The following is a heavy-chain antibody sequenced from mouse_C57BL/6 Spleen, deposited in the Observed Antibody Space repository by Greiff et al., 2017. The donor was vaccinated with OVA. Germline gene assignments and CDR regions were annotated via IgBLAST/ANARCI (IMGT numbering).Heavy chain of an antibody. Sequence: ESGPGLVKPSQSLSLTCSVTGYSITSGYYWNWIRQFPGNKLEWMGYISYDGSNNYNPSLKNRISITRDTSKNQFFLKLNSVTTEDTATYYCARGSYSNYEDWFAYWGQGTLVTVSA. CDR1: GYSITSGYY. CDR3: ARGSYSNYEDWFAY. V-gene: IGHV3-6*01. J-gene: IGHJ3*01. CDR2: ISYDGSN. D-gene: IGHD2-5*01.